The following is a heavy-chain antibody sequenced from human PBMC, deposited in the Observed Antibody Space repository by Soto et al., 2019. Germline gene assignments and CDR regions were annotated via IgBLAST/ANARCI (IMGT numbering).Heavy chain of an antibody. CDR1: GYTFTSYG. Sequence: AASVKVSCKASGYTFTSYGISWVRQAPGQGLEWMGWISAYNGNTNYAQKLQGRVTMTTDTSTSTAYMELRSLRSDDTAVYYCARDTPDGYCGGDCSFDYWGQGTLVTVSS. CDR3: ARDTPDGYCGGDCSFDY. V-gene: IGHV1-18*04. D-gene: IGHD2-21*02. J-gene: IGHJ4*02. CDR2: ISAYNGNT.